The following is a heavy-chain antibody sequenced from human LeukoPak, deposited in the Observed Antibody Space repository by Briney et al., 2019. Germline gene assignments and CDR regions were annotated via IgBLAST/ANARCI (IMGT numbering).Heavy chain of an antibody. CDR3: AKGGGGTCYARSDY. CDR2: VCSGGST. D-gene: IGHD2-15*01. V-gene: IGHV3-23*01. Sequence: GGSLRLSCAASGFTFSSYAISWVRQAPGKGLEWVSSVCSGGSTYYADSVKGRFTISRDDSKNTLSLEMNTLRAEDTAVYYCAKGGGGTCYARSDYWGQGTLVTVSS. CDR1: GFTFSSYA. J-gene: IGHJ4*02.